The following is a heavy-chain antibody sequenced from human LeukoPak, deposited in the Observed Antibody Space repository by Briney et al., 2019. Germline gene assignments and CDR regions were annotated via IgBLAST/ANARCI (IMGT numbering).Heavy chain of an antibody. CDR1: GGSISSHY. CDR3: ARDNPPTQLFDH. CDR2: IYYSGST. V-gene: IGHV4-59*11. Sequence: SETLSLTCTVSGGSISSHYWSWIRQPPGKGLEWIGYIYYSGSTNYNPSLKSRVTISVDTSKNQFSLKLSSVTAADTAVYYCARDNPPTQLFDHWGQGTLVTVSS. D-gene: IGHD2-2*01. J-gene: IGHJ5*02.